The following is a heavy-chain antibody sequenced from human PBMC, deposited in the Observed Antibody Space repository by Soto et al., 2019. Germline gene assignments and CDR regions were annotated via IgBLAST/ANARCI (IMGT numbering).Heavy chain of an antibody. CDR2: IIPIFGTA. D-gene: IGHD2-8*01. V-gene: IGHV1-69*13. J-gene: IGHJ6*02. Sequence: SVNVSGKASGGTFIIYAISWVRQAPGQGLELMGGIIPIFGTANYAQKFQGRVTITADESTSTAYMELSSLRSEDTAVYYCARGPGYCTNGVCYTPFNYYGMDVWGQGTTVTSP. CDR1: GGTFIIYA. CDR3: ARGPGYCTNGVCYTPFNYYGMDV.